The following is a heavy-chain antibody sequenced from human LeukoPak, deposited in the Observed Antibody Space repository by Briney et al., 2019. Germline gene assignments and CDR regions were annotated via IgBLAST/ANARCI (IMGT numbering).Heavy chain of an antibody. CDR3: ARRTSAPSGYYYMDV. CDR2: ISAYNGNT. V-gene: IGHV1-18*01. CDR1: GYTFTSYG. J-gene: IGHJ6*03. Sequence: ASVKVSCKASGYTFTSYGISWVRQAPGQGLEWMGWISAYNGNTNYAQKLQGRVTMTTDTSTSTAYMELRSLRSDDTAVYYCARRTSAPSGYYYMDVWGKGTTVTVSS. D-gene: IGHD6-19*01.